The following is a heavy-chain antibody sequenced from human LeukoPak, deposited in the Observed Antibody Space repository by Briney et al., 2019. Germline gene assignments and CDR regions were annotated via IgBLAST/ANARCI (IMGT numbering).Heavy chain of an antibody. J-gene: IGHJ4*02. V-gene: IGHV3-23*01. CDR1: GFTFSSYA. CDR2: ISGSGGST. D-gene: IGHD3-10*01. Sequence: GGSLRLSCAASGFTFSSYAMSWVRQAPGKGLEWVSAISGSGGSTYYADSVKGRFTISRDNSKNTLYLQMNSLRGEDTAVYYCAKGVEELLWFGELLYPDYWGQGTLVTVSS. CDR3: AKGVEELLWFGELLYPDY.